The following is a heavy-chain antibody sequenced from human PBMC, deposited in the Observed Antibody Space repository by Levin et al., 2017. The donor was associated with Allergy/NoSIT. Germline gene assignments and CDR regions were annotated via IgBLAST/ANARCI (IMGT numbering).Heavy chain of an antibody. D-gene: IGHD3-10*01. Sequence: SETLSLTCAVYGGSFSGYYWSWIRQPPGKGLEWIGEINHSGSTNYNPSLKSRVTISVDTSKNQFSLKLSSVTAADTAVYYCARLWFGELLEDWGQGTLVTVSS. V-gene: IGHV4-34*01. CDR1: GGSFSGYY. CDR2: INHSGST. J-gene: IGHJ4*02. CDR3: ARLWFGELLED.